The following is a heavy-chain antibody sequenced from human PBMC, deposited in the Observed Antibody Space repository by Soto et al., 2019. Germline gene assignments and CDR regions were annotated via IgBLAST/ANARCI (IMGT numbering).Heavy chain of an antibody. CDR1: GYILSTYT. V-gene: IGHV1-3*01. CDR2: INAANGNT. D-gene: IGHD3-22*01. J-gene: IGHJ4*02. Sequence: SLKVSCKASGYILSTYTMHWVRQAPGQRLEWMGWINAANGNTKYSQNFQGRVTISRETSASTAYLELSSLRSEDTAVYYCARVSFETSGYADYWGQGTLVTGSS. CDR3: ARVSFETSGYADY.